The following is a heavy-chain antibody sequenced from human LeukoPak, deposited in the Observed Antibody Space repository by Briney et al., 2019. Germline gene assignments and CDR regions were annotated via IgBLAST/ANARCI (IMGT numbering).Heavy chain of an antibody. D-gene: IGHD3-22*01. CDR3: ARSYYDSNGPDY. V-gene: IGHV4-59*01. J-gene: IGHJ4*02. CDR2: IYYSGST. CDR1: GGSISSYY. Sequence: PETPSLTCTVSGGSISSYYWSWIRQPPGKGLEWIGYIYYSGSTSYNPSLKSRVTISVDTSKNQFSLKLSSVTAADTAVYYCARSYYDSNGPDYWGQGTLVPVSS.